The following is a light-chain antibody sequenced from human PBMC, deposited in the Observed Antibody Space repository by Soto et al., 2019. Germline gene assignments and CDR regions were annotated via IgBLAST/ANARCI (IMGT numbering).Light chain of an antibody. Sequence: ELVLTQSPATLSVSPGERATLSCRASQSVRSNLAWYQQKPGQAPRLLIYGASTRATGIPARFSGSGSGTEFTLTISSLQSEDFAVYYCLQYNNWVPTFGQGTKVDIK. CDR2: GAS. CDR3: LQYNNWVPT. J-gene: IGKJ1*01. V-gene: IGKV3-15*01. CDR1: QSVRSN.